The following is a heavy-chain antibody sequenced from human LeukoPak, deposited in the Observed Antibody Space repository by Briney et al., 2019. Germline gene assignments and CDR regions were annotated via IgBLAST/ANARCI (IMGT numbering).Heavy chain of an antibody. CDR3: ARHVHDYVWGSYRHPDY. CDR2: IYPGDSDT. V-gene: IGHV5-51*01. CDR1: GYTFTGYY. J-gene: IGHJ4*02. D-gene: IGHD3-16*02. Sequence: KVSCKASGYTFTGYYMHWVRQAPGQGLEWMGIIYPGDSDTRYSPSFQGQVTISADKSISTAYLQWSSLKASDTAMYYCARHVHDYVWGSYRHPDYWGQGTLVTVSS.